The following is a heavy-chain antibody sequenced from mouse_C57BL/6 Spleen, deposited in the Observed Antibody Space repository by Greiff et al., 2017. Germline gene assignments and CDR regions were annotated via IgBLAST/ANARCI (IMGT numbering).Heavy chain of an antibody. V-gene: IGHV1-69*01. CDR3: ARPYYYGSRGYFDV. CDR2: IDPSDSYT. CDR1: GYTFTSYW. J-gene: IGHJ1*03. D-gene: IGHD1-1*01. Sequence: QVQLQQPGAELVMPGASVKLSCKASGYTFTSYWMHWVKQRPGQGLEWIGEIDPSDSYTNYNQKFKGKSTLTVDKSSSTAYMQLSSLTSEDAAVYYCARPYYYGSRGYFDVWGTGTTVTVSS.